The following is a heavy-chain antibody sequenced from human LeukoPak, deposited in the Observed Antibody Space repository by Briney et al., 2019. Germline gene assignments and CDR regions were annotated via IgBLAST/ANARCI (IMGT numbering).Heavy chain of an antibody. Sequence: GGSLRLSCAASGFTFSSYSMNWVRQAPGKGLEWVSYISSSSSTIYYADPVKGRFTISRDNAKNSLYLQMNSLRAEDTAVYYCARDRTPYYDSSGYPDAFDIWGQGTMVTVSS. V-gene: IGHV3-48*01. J-gene: IGHJ3*02. CDR3: ARDRTPYYDSSGYPDAFDI. CDR2: ISSSSSTI. D-gene: IGHD3-22*01. CDR1: GFTFSSYS.